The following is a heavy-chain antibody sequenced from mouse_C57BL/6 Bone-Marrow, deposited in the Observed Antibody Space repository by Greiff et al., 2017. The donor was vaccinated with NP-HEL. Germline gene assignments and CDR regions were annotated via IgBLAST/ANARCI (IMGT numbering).Heavy chain of an antibody. J-gene: IGHJ1*03. CDR1: GYSFTGYF. V-gene: IGHV1-20*01. CDR2: INPYNGDT. CDR3: ARWDTYPEYWYFDV. Sequence: VPLQQSGPELVKPGASVTISCKASGYSFTGYFMNWVMQSHGKSLEWIGRINPYNGDTYYNQKFKGKATLTVEKSSSTAHMELRSLTSDDSAVYYCARWDTYPEYWYFDVWGTGTTVTFSS. D-gene: IGHD4-1*01.